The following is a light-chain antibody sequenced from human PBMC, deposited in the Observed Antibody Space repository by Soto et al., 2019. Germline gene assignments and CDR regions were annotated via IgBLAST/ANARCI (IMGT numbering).Light chain of an antibody. J-gene: IGKJ4*01. Sequence: IVLTQSPGTLSLSPGERATLSCRASQSVSRSYLVWYQQRPGQPPRLLIYGTSTRAAGISDRFSGSGSGTDFTLTIYRLEPGDSAVYYCQQYGTSALTFGGGTKVEIK. V-gene: IGKV3-20*01. CDR3: QQYGTSALT. CDR1: QSVSRSY. CDR2: GTS.